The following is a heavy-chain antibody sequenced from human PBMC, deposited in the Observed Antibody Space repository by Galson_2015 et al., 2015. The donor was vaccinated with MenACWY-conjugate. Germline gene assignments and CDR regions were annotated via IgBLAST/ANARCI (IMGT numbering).Heavy chain of an antibody. CDR2: IYYSGST. CDR1: GGSISSYY. V-gene: IGHV4-59*08. Sequence: SETLSLTCTVSGGSISSYYWSWIRQPPGKRLEWIGYIYYSGSTNYNPSLKSRVTISVDTSKNQFSLKLSSVTAADTAVYYCARGTVVVVAARVSYYYYGMDVWGQGATVTVSS. J-gene: IGHJ6*02. CDR3: ARGTVVVVAARVSYYYYGMDV. D-gene: IGHD2-15*01.